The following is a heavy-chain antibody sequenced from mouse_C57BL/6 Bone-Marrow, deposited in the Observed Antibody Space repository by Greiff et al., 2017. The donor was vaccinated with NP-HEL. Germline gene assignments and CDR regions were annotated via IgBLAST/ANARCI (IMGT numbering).Heavy chain of an antibody. Sequence: QVQLQQPGAELVKPGASVKMSCKASGYTFTSYWITWVKQRPGQGLEWIGDIYPGSGSTNYNEKFKSKATLTVDTSSSTAYMQLSSLTSEDSAVYYGARRYYGSSNYCYAKDYWGQGTSVTVAS. CDR2: IYPGSGST. J-gene: IGHJ4*01. CDR1: GYTFTSYW. V-gene: IGHV1-55*01. D-gene: IGHD1-1*01. CDR3: ARRYYGSSNYCYAKDY.